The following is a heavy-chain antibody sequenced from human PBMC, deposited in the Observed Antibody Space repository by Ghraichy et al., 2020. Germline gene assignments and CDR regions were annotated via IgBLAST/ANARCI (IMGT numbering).Heavy chain of an antibody. CDR1: GGTFSSYA. V-gene: IGHV1-69*13. CDR3: ARPANIAPKLGDHYYGMDV. D-gene: IGHD6-13*01. Sequence: SVKVSCKASGGTFSSYAISWVRQAPGQGLEWMGGIIPIFGTANYAQKFQGRVTITADESTSTAYMELSSLRSEDTAVYYCARPANIAPKLGDHYYGMDVWGQGTTVTVSS. J-gene: IGHJ6*02. CDR2: IIPIFGTA.